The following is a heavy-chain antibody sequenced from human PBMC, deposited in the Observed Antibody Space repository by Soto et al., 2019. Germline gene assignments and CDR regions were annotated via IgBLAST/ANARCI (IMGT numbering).Heavy chain of an antibody. V-gene: IGHV4-59*01. D-gene: IGHD2-15*01. J-gene: IGHJ5*02. CDR3: ARDIGYCSGGSCPGDWFDP. CDR2: IYYSGST. Sequence: PSETLSLTCTVSGGSISSYYWSWIRQPPGKGLEWIGYIYYSGSTNYNPSLKSRVTISVDMSKNQFSLKLSSVTAADMAVYYCARDIGYCSGGSCPGDWFDPWGQGTLVTVS. CDR1: GGSISSYY.